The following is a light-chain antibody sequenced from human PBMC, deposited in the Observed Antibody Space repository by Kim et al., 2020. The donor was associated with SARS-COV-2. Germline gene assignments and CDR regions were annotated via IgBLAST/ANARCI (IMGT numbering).Light chain of an antibody. CDR3: QQYYSTPAS. V-gene: IGKV4-1*01. J-gene: IGKJ2*03. CDR2: CAS. CDR1: QTVLYASDKQNY. Sequence: ATLNCKSSQTVLYASDKQNYLAWYQQKPGQAPKLLIYCASIRECGVSDIFSGSGSETDFTLTISSLQAEDVAVYSCQQYYSTPASFGQGTKLEI.